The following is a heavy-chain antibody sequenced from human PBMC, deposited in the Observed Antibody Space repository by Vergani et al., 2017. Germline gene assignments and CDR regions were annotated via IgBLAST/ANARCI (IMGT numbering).Heavy chain of an antibody. V-gene: IGHV3-30-3*01. CDR1: GFTFSSYA. Sequence: QVQLVESGGGVVQPGRSLRLSCAASGFTFSSYAMHWVRQAPGKGLEWVAVISYDGSNKYYADSVEGRFTISRDNSKNTLYLQMNSLRAEDTAVYYCARESRKGYSGYDAVNYWGQGTLVTVSS. CDR2: ISYDGSNK. J-gene: IGHJ4*02. D-gene: IGHD5-12*01. CDR3: ARESRKGYSGYDAVNY.